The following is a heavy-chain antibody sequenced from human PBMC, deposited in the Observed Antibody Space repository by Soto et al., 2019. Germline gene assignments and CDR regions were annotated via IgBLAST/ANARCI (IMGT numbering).Heavy chain of an antibody. CDR2: IYYNGNT. Sequence: QLQLQESGPGLVKPSETLSLTCTVSGGSISSSNYYWGWIRQSPGKGLESIGNIYYNGNTYYNPSLKSRVPISVDTSKNQFSLKRNSVTAADTAVYFCARLRSGPDNGWYWAFDYWGRGTLVTVSS. V-gene: IGHV4-39*01. J-gene: IGHJ4*02. D-gene: IGHD6-19*01. CDR1: GGSISSSNYY. CDR3: ARLRSGPDNGWYWAFDY.